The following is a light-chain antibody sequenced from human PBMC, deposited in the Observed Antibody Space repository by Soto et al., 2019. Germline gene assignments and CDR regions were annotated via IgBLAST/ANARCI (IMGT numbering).Light chain of an antibody. CDR3: QQYNNWPPWT. CDR1: QSVSSN. J-gene: IGKJ1*01. CDR2: GAS. V-gene: IGKV3-15*01. Sequence: EIVMTQSPATLSVSPGERATLSCRASQSVSSNLAWYQQKPGQAPRLLIYGASTRATGIPARFSGSGSGTEFTLTISSLQSEDFAVYYCQQYNNWPPWTLGQGTQVEIK.